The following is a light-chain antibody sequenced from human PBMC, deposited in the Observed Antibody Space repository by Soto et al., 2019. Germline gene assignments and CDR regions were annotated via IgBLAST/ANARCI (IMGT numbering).Light chain of an antibody. CDR1: QDISNY. J-gene: IGKJ5*01. CDR2: DAS. CDR3: EQAGSFPIT. V-gene: IGKV1-12*01. Sequence: DIQMTQSPSSLSASVGDRVTITCQASQDISNYLNWYQQKPGKAPELLIYDASSLQSGVPPRFSGSGSGTDFTLTISSLQPEDFATYYCEQAGSFPITFGQGTRLEIK.